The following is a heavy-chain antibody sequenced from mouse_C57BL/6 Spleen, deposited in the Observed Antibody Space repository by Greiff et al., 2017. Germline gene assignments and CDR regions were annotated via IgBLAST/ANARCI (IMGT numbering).Heavy chain of an antibody. CDR2: IYPGSGST. J-gene: IGHJ2*01. V-gene: IGHV1-55*01. CDR3: ARKQLGPYYFDY. Sequence: VQLQQPGAELVKPGASVKMSCKASGYTFTSYWITWVKQRPGQGLEWIGDIYPGSGSTNYNEKFKSKATLTVDTSSSTAYMQLSSLTSEDSAVYYGARKQLGPYYFDYWGQGTTLTVSS. D-gene: IGHD4-1*02. CDR1: GYTFTSYW.